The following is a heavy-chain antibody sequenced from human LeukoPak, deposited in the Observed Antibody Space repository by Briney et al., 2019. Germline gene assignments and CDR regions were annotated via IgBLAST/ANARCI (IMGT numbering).Heavy chain of an antibody. V-gene: IGHV3-53*01. J-gene: IGHJ6*02. CDR1: GFTVSSNY. CDR2: IYSGGST. CDR3: ARDRVSLYYYGMDV. Sequence: GGSLRLSCAASGFTVSSNYMSWVRQAPGKGLEWVSVIYSGGSTYYADSVKGRFTISRDNSKNTLYLQMNSLRAEDTAVYYCARDRVSLYYYGMDVWGQGTTVTVSS.